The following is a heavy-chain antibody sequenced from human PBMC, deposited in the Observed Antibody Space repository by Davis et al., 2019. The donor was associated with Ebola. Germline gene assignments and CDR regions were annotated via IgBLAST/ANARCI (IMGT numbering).Heavy chain of an antibody. CDR2: ISAYNGNT. D-gene: IGHD2-15*01. V-gene: IGHV1-18*01. J-gene: IGHJ6*03. Sequence: ASVKVFCKASGYTFTSYGISWVRQAPGQGLEWMGWISAYNGNTNYAQKLQGRVTMTTDTSTSTAYMELRSLRSDDTAVYYCARDRRWWVVAATSRGYYYYYMDVWGKGTTVTVSS. CDR3: ARDRRWWVVAATSRGYYYYYMDV. CDR1: GYTFTSYG.